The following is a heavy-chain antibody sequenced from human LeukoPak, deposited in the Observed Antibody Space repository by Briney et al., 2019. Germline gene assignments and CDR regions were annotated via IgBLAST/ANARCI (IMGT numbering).Heavy chain of an antibody. D-gene: IGHD6-19*01. J-gene: IGHJ4*02. V-gene: IGHV3-23*01. CDR3: ARRSGIAVAGAFDY. CDR1: GFTFSSYG. Sequence: GGSLRLSCAASGFTFSSYGMHWVRQAPGKGLEWVSTIGGSGASTYYADSVKGRFTISRDNSKNTLYLQMNSLRAEDTAVYYCARRSGIAVAGAFDYWGQGTLVTVSS. CDR2: IGGSGAST.